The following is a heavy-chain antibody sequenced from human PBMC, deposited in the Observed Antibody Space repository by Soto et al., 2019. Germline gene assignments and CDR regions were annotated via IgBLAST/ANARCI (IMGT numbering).Heavy chain of an antibody. CDR3: ARDLPDAGYSSGWYIGYYYYYGMAV. CDR1: GFTFSSYS. D-gene: IGHD6-19*01. J-gene: IGHJ6*02. Sequence: PGGSLRLSCAASGFTFSSYSMNWVRQAPGKGLEWVSSISSSSSYIYYADSVKGRFTISRDNAKNSLYLQMNSLRAEDTAVYYCARDLPDAGYSSGWYIGYYYYYGMAVWGQGTTVTVSS. CDR2: ISSSSSYI. V-gene: IGHV3-21*01.